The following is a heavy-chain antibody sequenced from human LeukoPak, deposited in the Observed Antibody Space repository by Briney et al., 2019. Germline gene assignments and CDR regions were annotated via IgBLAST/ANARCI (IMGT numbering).Heavy chain of an antibody. CDR3: AKGPPTLYSSSWYDN. J-gene: IGHJ4*02. CDR1: GFTFSSYA. CDR2: ISYDRHNK. D-gene: IGHD6-13*01. V-gene: IGHV3-30*18. Sequence: GGSLRLSCAASGFTFSSYAMHWVRQAPGKGLEWVAVISYDRHNKYYADSVKGRFTISRDNSKNTLYLQMNSLRAEDTAVYYCAKGPPTLYSSSWYDNWGQGTLVTVSS.